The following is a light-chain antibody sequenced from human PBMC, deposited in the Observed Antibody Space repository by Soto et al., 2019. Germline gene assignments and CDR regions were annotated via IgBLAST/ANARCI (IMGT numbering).Light chain of an antibody. CDR1: QSVSSNS. V-gene: IGKV3-20*01. Sequence: EIVLTQSPGTLSLSPGESATLSCRASQSVSSNSLAWYRRNPGQPPSLLIYGTSTRATDIPRRFSGSGSGTDFTLSITGLEPVDFVVYVCQQYGDSPPSFGQGTKVEVK. CDR2: GTS. CDR3: QQYGDSPPS. J-gene: IGKJ1*01.